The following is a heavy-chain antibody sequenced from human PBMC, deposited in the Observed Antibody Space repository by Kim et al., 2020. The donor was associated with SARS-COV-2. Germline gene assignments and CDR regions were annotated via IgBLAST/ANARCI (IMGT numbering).Heavy chain of an antibody. CDR1: GGSVSSGSYY. Sequence: SETLSLTCTVSGGSVSSGSYYWSWIRQPPGKGLEWIGYIYYSGSTNYNPSLKSRVTISVDTSKNQFSLKLSSVTAADTAVYYCARDSYDILTGYYTWGQGTLVTVSS. CDR3: ARDSYDILTGYYT. V-gene: IGHV4-61*01. CDR2: IYYSGST. D-gene: IGHD3-9*01. J-gene: IGHJ5*02.